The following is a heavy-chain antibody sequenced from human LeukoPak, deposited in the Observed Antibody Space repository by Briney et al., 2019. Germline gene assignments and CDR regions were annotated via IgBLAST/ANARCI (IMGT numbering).Heavy chain of an antibody. CDR2: IYHSGST. D-gene: IGHD2-2*01. CDR3: ARQGYCTSTTCYYYHGMAV. Sequence: SETLSLTCTVSGGSISNYYWNWIRQPPGKGLEWIGYIYHSGSTYYSPSLKSRVTISVDTSKNQFSLKLSSVTAADTAVYYCARQGYCTSTTCYYYHGMAVWGQGTTVTVSS. V-gene: IGHV4-59*08. CDR1: GGSISNYY. J-gene: IGHJ6*02.